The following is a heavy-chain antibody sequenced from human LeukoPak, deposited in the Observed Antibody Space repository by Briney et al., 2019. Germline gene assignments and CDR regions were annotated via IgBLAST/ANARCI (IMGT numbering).Heavy chain of an antibody. Sequence: PSETLSLTCAVSGGSISSSNWWSWVRQPPGKGLEWIGEIYHSGSTNYNPSLKSRVTISVDKSKNQFSLKLSSVTAADTAVYYCARESGPFAYSSRPAAFDIWGQGTMVTVSS. V-gene: IGHV4-4*02. CDR3: ARESGPFAYSSRPAAFDI. CDR1: GGSISSSNW. J-gene: IGHJ3*02. D-gene: IGHD6-13*01. CDR2: IYHSGST.